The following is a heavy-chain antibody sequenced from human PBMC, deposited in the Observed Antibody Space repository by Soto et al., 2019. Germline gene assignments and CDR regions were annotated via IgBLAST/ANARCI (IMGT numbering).Heavy chain of an antibody. Sequence: ASVKVSCKASGYTFTGYYMHWVRQAPGQGLEWMGWINPNSGGTNYAQKFQGWVTMTRDTSISTAYMELSRLRSDDTAMYYCASPGYMSGWYGGIWGQGTMVTVSS. CDR2: INPNSGGT. CDR1: GYTFTGYY. V-gene: IGHV1-2*04. J-gene: IGHJ3*02. CDR3: ASPGYMSGWYGGI. D-gene: IGHD6-19*01.